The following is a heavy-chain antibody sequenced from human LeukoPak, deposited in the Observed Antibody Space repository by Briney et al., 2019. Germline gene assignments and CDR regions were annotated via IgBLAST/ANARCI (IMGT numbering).Heavy chain of an antibody. J-gene: IGHJ5*02. CDR2: IYYSGST. CDR1: GGSISSYY. D-gene: IGHD3-3*01. Sequence: SETLSLTCTVSGGSISSYYWSWIRQPPAKGPEWIGYIYYSGSTNYNPSLKSRVTISVDTSKNQFSLKLSSVTAADTAVHYCATTYYDFWSGYPSNWFDPWGQGTLVTVSS. CDR3: ATTYYDFWSGYPSNWFDP. V-gene: IGHV4-59*01.